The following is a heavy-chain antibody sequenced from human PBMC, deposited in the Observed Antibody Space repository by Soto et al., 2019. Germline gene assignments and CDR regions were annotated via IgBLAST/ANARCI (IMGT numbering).Heavy chain of an antibody. CDR2: IWYDGSNK. CDR3: ARGYCSGGSCYVFDY. D-gene: IGHD2-15*01. Sequence: QVQLVESGGGVVQPGRSLRLSRAASGFTFSSYGMHWVRQAPGKGLEWVAVIWYDGSNKYYADSVKGRFTISRDNSKNTLYLQMNSLRAEDTAVYYCARGYCSGGSCYVFDYWGQGTLVTVSS. CDR1: GFTFSSYG. J-gene: IGHJ4*02. V-gene: IGHV3-33*01.